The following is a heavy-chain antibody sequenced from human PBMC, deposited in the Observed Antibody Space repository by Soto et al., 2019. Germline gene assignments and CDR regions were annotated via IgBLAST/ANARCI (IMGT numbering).Heavy chain of an antibody. J-gene: IGHJ4*02. CDR2: ISGSGGST. D-gene: IGHD5-18*01. Sequence: GGSLRLSCAASGFTFSSYAMSWVRQAPGKGLEWVSAISGSGGSTYYADSVKGRFTISRDNSKNTLYLQMNSLRAEDTAVYYCARWIQLWPLFDYWGQGTLVTVSS. CDR1: GFTFSSYA. CDR3: ARWIQLWPLFDY. V-gene: IGHV3-23*01.